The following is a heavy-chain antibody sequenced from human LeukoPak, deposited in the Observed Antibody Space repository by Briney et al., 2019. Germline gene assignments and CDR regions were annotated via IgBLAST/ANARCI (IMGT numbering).Heavy chain of an antibody. J-gene: IGHJ1*01. CDR3: AKDLAARIAEYFQH. V-gene: IGHV3-23*01. CDR1: GFTFSSYA. Sequence: GGSLRLSCAASGFTFSSYAMTWVRQAPGKGLEWVSSLSNSGGITYYADSVKGRLTISRDNSKNTLYLQMNSLRAEDTAVYYCAKDLAARIAEYFQHWGQGTLVTVSS. CDR2: LSNSGGIT. D-gene: IGHD6-6*01.